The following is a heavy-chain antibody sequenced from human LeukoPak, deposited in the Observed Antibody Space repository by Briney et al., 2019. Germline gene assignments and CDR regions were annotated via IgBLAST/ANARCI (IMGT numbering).Heavy chain of an antibody. CDR2: ISSSSSYI. CDR3: ARDTYYYDSSGYYQYYFDY. CDR1: GFTFSHDW. V-gene: IGHV3-21*01. Sequence: GGSLRLYCAASGFTFSHDWMHWVRQAPGKGLEWVSSISSSSSYIYYADSVKGRFTISRDNAKNSLYLQMNSLRAEDTAVYYCARDTYYYDSSGYYQYYFDYWGQGTLVTVSS. D-gene: IGHD3-22*01. J-gene: IGHJ4*02.